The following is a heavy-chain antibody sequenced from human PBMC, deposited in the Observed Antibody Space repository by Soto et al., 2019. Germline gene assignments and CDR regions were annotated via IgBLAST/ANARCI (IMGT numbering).Heavy chain of an antibody. CDR1: GFSFSTYS. D-gene: IGHD6-6*01. CDR2: ISSRSYTI. J-gene: IGHJ6*02. V-gene: IGHV3-48*02. CDR3: ARGGSSSDNGMDV. Sequence: EVQLVESGGGLVQPGGSLRLSCAASGFSFSTYSMNWVRQAPGKGLEWVSYISSRSYTIYYIDSVKGRFTISRENAKSSLYLRMNSLRDEDTAVYYCARGGSSSDNGMDVWGQGTTVTVSS.